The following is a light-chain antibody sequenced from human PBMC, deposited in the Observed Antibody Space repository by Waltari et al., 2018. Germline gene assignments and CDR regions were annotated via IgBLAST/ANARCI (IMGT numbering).Light chain of an antibody. CDR3: SSYTSSNSVV. CDR1: SSDVGSYNR. J-gene: IGLJ2*01. V-gene: IGLV2-18*02. Sequence: QSALTQPPSVSGSPGQSVTISCPGTSSDVGSYNRVSWYQQPPGTAPKLMIYEVSYRPSGVPDRFSGSKSGNTASLTISGLQAEDEADYYCSSYTSSNSVVFGGGTNLTVL. CDR2: EVS.